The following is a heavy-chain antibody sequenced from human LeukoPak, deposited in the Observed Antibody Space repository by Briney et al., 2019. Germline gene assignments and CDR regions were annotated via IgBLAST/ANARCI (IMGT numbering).Heavy chain of an antibody. J-gene: IGHJ5*02. CDR3: AKSGSSSWYGYWFDP. CDR1: GFTFDDYA. Sequence: PGRSLRLSCAASGFTFDDYAMHWVRQAPGRGLKWVSGISWNSGSIGYADSVKGRFTISRDNAKNSLYLQMNSLRAEDTALYYCAKSGSSSWYGYWFDPWGQGTLVTVSS. D-gene: IGHD6-13*01. CDR2: ISWNSGSI. V-gene: IGHV3-9*01.